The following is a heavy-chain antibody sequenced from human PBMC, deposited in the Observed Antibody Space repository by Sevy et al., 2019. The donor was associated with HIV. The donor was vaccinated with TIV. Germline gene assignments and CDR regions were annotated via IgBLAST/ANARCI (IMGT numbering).Heavy chain of an antibody. J-gene: IGHJ5*02. CDR2: IYYSGST. V-gene: IGHV4-39*01. CDR1: GGSISSSSYY. D-gene: IGHD2-15*01. CDR3: ARQNIVVVVAATYNWFDP. Sequence: SETLSLTCTVSGGSISSSSYYWGWIRQPPVKGLEWIGSIYYSGSTYYNPSLKSRVTISVDTSKNQFSLKLSSVTAADTAVYYCARQNIVVVVAATYNWFDPWGQGTLVTVSS.